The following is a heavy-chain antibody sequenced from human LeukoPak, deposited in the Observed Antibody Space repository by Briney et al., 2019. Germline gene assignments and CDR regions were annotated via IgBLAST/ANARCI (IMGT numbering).Heavy chain of an antibody. CDR1: GFTFSAYW. CDR3: VRDKGSAAAGGNAFDI. J-gene: IGHJ3*02. CDR2: ISRSGSTI. D-gene: IGHD6-13*01. Sequence: GGSLRLSCAASGFTFSAYWMSWVRQAPGKGLEWVSYISRSGSTIYYADSVKGRFTISRDNAKNSLYLQMNSLRAEDTAVYYCVRDKGSAAAGGNAFDIWGQGTMVTVSS. V-gene: IGHV3-11*01.